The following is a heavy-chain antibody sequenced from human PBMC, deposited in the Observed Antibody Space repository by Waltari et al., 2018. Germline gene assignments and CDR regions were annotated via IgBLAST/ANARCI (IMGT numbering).Heavy chain of an antibody. V-gene: IGHV1-8*03. CDR3: ARGLLIAAAGTMGPWFDP. Sequence: QVQLVQSGAEVKKPGASVKVSCKASGYTFTSYDINWVRQATGQGLEWMGWMNPNSGNTGYEQKFQGRVTITRNTSISTAYMELSSLRSEDTAVYYCARGLLIAAAGTMGPWFDPWGQGTLVTVSS. J-gene: IGHJ5*02. CDR2: MNPNSGNT. CDR1: GYTFTSYD. D-gene: IGHD6-13*01.